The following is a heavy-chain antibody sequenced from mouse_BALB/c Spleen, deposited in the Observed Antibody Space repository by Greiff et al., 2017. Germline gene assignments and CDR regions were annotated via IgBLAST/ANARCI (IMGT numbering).Heavy chain of an antibody. Sequence: EVKLMESGGGLVKPGGSLKLSCAASGFTFSSYTMSWVRQTPEKRLEWVATSSSGGGNTYYPDSVKGRFTISRDNAKNNLYLQMSSLRSEDTALYYCASPPLYYYGSSSPWFAYWGQGTLVTVSA. D-gene: IGHD1-1*01. CDR1: GFTFSSYT. CDR3: ASPPLYYYGSSSPWFAY. J-gene: IGHJ3*01. CDR2: SSSGGGNT. V-gene: IGHV5-9*03.